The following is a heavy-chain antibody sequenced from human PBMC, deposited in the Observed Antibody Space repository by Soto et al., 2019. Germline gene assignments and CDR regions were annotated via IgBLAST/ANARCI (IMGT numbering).Heavy chain of an antibody. CDR3: ARVGSSGWSPDY. D-gene: IGHD6-19*01. V-gene: IGHV4-59*11. CDR2: IFYSGST. J-gene: IGHJ4*02. Sequence: PSETLSLTCTVSGGSISGHYWIWIRQSPGKGLEWIGYIFYSGSTSYNPSLKSRVTLSADTSKNQFSLRLSSVTAADTAVYYCARVGSSGWSPDYWGQGTLVTVSS. CDR1: GGSISGHY.